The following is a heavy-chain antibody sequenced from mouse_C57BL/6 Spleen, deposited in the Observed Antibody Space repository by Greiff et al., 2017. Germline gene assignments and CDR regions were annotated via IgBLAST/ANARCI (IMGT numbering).Heavy chain of an antibody. J-gene: IGHJ2*01. Sequence: VQLQQSGAELVRPGSSVKLSCKASGYTFTSYWMHWVKQRPIQGLEWIGNIDPSDSETHYNQKFKDKATLTVDKSSSTAYMQLSSLTSEDSAVYYCAREGDYDYFDYWGQGTTLTVSS. CDR1: GYTFTSYW. CDR3: AREGDYDYFDY. V-gene: IGHV1-52*01. D-gene: IGHD2-4*01. CDR2: IDPSDSET.